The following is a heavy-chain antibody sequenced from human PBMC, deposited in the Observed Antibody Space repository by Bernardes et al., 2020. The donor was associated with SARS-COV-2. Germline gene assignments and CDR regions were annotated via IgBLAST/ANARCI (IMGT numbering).Heavy chain of an antibody. CDR2: IYSSGTT. CDR1: GGSISNSNYY. J-gene: IGHJ6*02. V-gene: IGHV4-39*01. CDR3: AGSSCGRDCYIGGLRSWDYGMDV. D-gene: IGHD2-21*02. Sequence: SETLSLTCTVSGGSISNSNYYLGWILQPPGKGLEWIGSIYSSGTTYYNPSLQRRVTKSLDTSKNQFSLRLTSVTAADTAVYYCAGSSCGRDCYIGGLRSWDYGMDVWGQGTTVTVSS.